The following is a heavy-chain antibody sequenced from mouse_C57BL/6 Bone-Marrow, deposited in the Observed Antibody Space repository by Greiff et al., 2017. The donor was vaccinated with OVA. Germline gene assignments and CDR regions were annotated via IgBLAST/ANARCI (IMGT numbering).Heavy chain of an antibody. CDR3: TRDDGYCSYCAMDD. J-gene: IGHJ4*01. D-gene: IGHD2-3*01. V-gene: IGHV1-36*01. Sequence: VQLQQSGPVLVKPGPSVKLSCKASGFTFTDSYMHWVKQSHGQSLEWIGLVYPYNGGTSYNQKFKGKATLTVDTSSSTAYMELNSLSEEDSVVYCCTRDDGYCSYCAMDDWGKGTSVTVSS. CDR2: VYPYNGGT. CDR1: GFTFTDSY.